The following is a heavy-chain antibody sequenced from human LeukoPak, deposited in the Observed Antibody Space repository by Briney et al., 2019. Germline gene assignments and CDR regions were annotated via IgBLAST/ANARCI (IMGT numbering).Heavy chain of an antibody. D-gene: IGHD2-8*01. CDR1: GSSLTSTYY. CDR2: VFQLQTVRT. J-gene: IGHJ4*02. V-gene: IGHV4-38-2*02. Sequence: SETLSPTCTVSGSSLTSTYYWAWFRQPAGKRLEWIATVFQLQTVRTFYNPSLESRVTMSLDTSQNQFSLNLTSVTAADTALYFCARVLHAPKFIDSWGQGTLVTVSS. CDR3: ARVLHAPKFIDS.